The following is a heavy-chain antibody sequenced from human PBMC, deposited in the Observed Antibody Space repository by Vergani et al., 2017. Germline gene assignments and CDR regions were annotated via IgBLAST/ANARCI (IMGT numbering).Heavy chain of an antibody. Sequence: QLQLQESGPGLVKPSETLSLTCTVSGGSISSSSYYWGWIRQPPGKGLGWIGSIYYSGSTYYNPSLKSRVTISVDTSKNQFSLKLSSVTAADTAVYYCARDLIGDDAFDIWGQGTMVTVSS. CDR3: ARDLIGDDAFDI. D-gene: IGHD3-10*01. J-gene: IGHJ3*02. CDR2: IYYSGST. CDR1: GGSISSSSYY. V-gene: IGHV4-39*07.